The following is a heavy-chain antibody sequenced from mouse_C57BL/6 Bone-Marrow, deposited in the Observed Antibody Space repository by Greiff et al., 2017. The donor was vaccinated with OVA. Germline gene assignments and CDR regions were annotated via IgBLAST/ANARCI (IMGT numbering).Heavy chain of an antibody. D-gene: IGHD1-1*01. J-gene: IGHJ4*01. Sequence: VQLQESGPGLVQPSQSLSITCTVSGFSLTSYGVHWVRQSPGKGLEWLGVIWRGGSTDYNAAFMSRLSITKDNSKSQVFFKMNSLQADDTAIYYCATYYGSSPYYAMDYWGQGTSVTVSS. V-gene: IGHV2-5*01. CDR2: IWRGGST. CDR3: ATYYGSSPYYAMDY. CDR1: GFSLTSYG.